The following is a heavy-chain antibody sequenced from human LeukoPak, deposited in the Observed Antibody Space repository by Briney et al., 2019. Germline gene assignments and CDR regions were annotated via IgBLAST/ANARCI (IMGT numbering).Heavy chain of an antibody. Sequence: GGSLRLSCAASGFTFSSYGMHWVRQAPGKGLEWVAVISYDGSNKYYADSVKGRFTISRDNSKNTLYLQMNSLRVEDTAVYYCAKDLFSYSSGSNEVYWGQGTLVTVSS. V-gene: IGHV3-30*18. D-gene: IGHD6-19*01. CDR3: AKDLFSYSSGSNEVY. J-gene: IGHJ4*02. CDR1: GFTFSSYG. CDR2: ISYDGSNK.